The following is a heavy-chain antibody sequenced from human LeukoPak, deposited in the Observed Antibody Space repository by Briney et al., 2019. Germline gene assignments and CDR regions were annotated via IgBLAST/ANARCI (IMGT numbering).Heavy chain of an antibody. V-gene: IGHV3-9*01. J-gene: IGHJ6*02. Sequence: PGGSLRLSCAASGFTFDDYAMHWVRQAPGKGLEWVSGISWNSGSIGYADSVKGRFTISRDNAKNSLYLQMNSLRAEGTALYYCAKGQGYSSSWYSGMDVWGQGTTVTVSS. CDR1: GFTFDDYA. D-gene: IGHD6-13*01. CDR2: ISWNSGSI. CDR3: AKGQGYSSSWYSGMDV.